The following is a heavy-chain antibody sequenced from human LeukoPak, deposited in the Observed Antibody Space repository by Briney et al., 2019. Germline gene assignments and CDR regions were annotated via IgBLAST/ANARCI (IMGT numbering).Heavy chain of an antibody. CDR2: ISSDGSNT. V-gene: IGHV3-74*01. CDR1: GFTFSSYW. J-gene: IGHJ4*02. CDR3: ARSRNGSFDY. D-gene: IGHD6-25*01. Sequence: GGSLRLSCAASGFTFSSYWMHWVRQAPGKGLVWVSRISSDGSNTSYADPVKGRFTISRDNAKNTLYLQMNSLRAEDTAVYSCARSRNGSFDYWGQGTLVTVSS.